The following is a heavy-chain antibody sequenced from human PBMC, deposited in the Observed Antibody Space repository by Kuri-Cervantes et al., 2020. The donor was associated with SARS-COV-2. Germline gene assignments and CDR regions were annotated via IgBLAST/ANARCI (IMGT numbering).Heavy chain of an antibody. V-gene: IGHV3-11*05. CDR3: ARAVVPLHYYGLDF. D-gene: IGHD2-15*01. Sequence: GGSLRLSCAASGFTFSDNYMTWIRQAPGKGLEWVAYISDVRSSTNYADSVRGRFTISRDNAKHSLYLEMSSLRVDDTAVYYCARAVVPLHYYGLDFWGQGTTVTVSS. CDR2: ISDVRSST. J-gene: IGHJ6*02. CDR1: GFTFSDNY.